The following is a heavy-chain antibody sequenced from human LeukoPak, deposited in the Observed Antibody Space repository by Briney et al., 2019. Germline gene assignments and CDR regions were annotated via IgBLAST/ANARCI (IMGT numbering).Heavy chain of an antibody. V-gene: IGHV3-30*18. CDR3: AKGWWRAGDPRYYYYGMDV. Sequence: GGSLRLSCAASGFTFSSYGMHWVRQAPGKGLEWVSVISYDGSNKYYADSVKGRFTISRDNSKNTLYLQMNSLRAEDTAVYYCAKGWWRAGDPRYYYYGMDVWGKGTTVTVSS. J-gene: IGHJ6*04. CDR1: GFTFSSYG. D-gene: IGHD2-8*02. CDR2: ISYDGSNK.